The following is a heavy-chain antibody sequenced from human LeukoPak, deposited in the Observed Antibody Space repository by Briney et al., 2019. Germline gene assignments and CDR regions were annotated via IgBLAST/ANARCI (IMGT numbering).Heavy chain of an antibody. CDR2: IWYDGSNK. Sequence: GGSLRLSCAASGFTFSNNDMHWVRQAPGKGLEWVAIIWYDGSNKYYADSVKGRFTISRDTSKNTLYLQMDSLRAEDTAVYYCASGDTTGYSGDAFNIWGQGTMVTVSS. D-gene: IGHD3-22*01. J-gene: IGHJ3*02. CDR3: ASGDTTGYSGDAFNI. V-gene: IGHV3-33*08. CDR1: GFTFSNND.